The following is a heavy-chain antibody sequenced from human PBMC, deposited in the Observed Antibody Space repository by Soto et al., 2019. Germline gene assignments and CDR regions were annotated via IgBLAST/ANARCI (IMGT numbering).Heavy chain of an antibody. CDR1: GFMFSGFG. Sequence: VGSLRLSCAASGFMFSGFGMHWVRQAPGKGLQWVAGISKDGSKKYYGDSVKGRFTISRDNSRKTLYLQMNGLRAEDTAVYYCANPSGYYFGLGSHDEASDMWGQGTVVTVSS. CDR3: ANPSGYYFGLGSHDEASDM. J-gene: IGHJ3*02. CDR2: ISKDGSKK. V-gene: IGHV3-30*18. D-gene: IGHD3-10*01.